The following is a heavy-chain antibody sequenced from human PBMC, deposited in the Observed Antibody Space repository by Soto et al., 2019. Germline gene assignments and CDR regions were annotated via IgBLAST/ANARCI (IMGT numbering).Heavy chain of an antibody. D-gene: IGHD5-18*01. Sequence: AGTLSLTSTVSGDSVTSGNYYGIWIRQPPGKRLEWIGYSYYSGNTNYSPSLNSRVTMSLDRSNNQFSLNLSSVTAADTAVYYCARIPVDTSMIYWFDPWGQGILVTVCS. V-gene: IGHV4-61*01. CDR1: GDSVTSGNYY. J-gene: IGHJ5*01. CDR3: ARIPVDTSMIYWFDP. CDR2: SYYSGNT.